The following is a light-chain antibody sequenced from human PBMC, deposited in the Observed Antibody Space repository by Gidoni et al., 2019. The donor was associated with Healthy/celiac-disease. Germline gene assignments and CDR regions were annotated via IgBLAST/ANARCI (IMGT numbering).Light chain of an antibody. Sequence: AIRMTQSRPSFSSSTGDRVTITCRASQGISSYSAWYQQKPGKAPKLLIYAAATLQSGVPSRFSGSRSGTDFTLTISCLQSEDFATYYCQQYYSYPPRTFGGGTKVEIK. CDR1: QGISSY. J-gene: IGKJ4*01. CDR2: AAA. V-gene: IGKV1-8*01. CDR3: QQYYSYPPRT.